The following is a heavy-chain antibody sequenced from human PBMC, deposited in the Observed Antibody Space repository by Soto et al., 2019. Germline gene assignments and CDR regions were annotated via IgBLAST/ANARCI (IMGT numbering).Heavy chain of an antibody. J-gene: IGHJ4*02. D-gene: IGHD2-15*01. V-gene: IGHV3-33*01. CDR3: ARDQYCSGGSCPAY. Sequence: QVQLVESGGGVVQPGRSLRLSCAASGFTFSSYGMHWVRQAPGKGLEWAAVIWYDGSNKYYADSVKGRFTISRDNSKNTLYLQMNSLRAEDTAVYYCARDQYCSGGSCPAYWGQGTLVTVSS. CDR1: GFTFSSYG. CDR2: IWYDGSNK.